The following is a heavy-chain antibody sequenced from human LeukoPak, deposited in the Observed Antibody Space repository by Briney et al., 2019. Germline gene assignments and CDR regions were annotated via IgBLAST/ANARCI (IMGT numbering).Heavy chain of an antibody. CDR2: IYYSGST. J-gene: IGHJ4*02. D-gene: IGHD5-18*01. V-gene: IGHV4-61*01. CDR1: GVSVSSGSYY. Sequence: PSETLSLTCTVSGVSVSSGSYYWSWIRQPPGKGLEWIGYIYYSGSTNYNPSLKSRVTISVDTSKNQFSLKLSSVTAADTAVYYCARDRLYRGYSYGFDYWGQGTLVTVSS. CDR3: ARDRLYRGYSYGFDY.